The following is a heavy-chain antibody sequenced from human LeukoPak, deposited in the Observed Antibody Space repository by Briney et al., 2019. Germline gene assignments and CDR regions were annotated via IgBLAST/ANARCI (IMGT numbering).Heavy chain of an antibody. V-gene: IGHV4-59*08. CDR1: GGSISSYY. Sequence: SETLSLTCTVSGGSISSYYWSWVRQPPGKGLEWIGYIYYSGSTNYNPSLKSRVTISIDTSKNQFSLKLSSVTAADTAVYYCARVPYNSGPSFDYWGQGTLVTVSS. CDR2: IYYSGST. D-gene: IGHD3-22*01. J-gene: IGHJ4*02. CDR3: ARVPYNSGPSFDY.